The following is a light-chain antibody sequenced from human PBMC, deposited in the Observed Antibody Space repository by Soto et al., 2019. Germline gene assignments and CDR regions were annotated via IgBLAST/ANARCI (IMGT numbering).Light chain of an antibody. Sequence: DIQMTQSPSSLSASVGDRVSIACRASQSIRNYLHWYQQRPGEAPKLLIYDTSKLQSGVPSRFSGSRSGTDFILTISSLQPEDFAIYYCQQSFETITFGQGTRLDI. J-gene: IGKJ5*01. CDR2: DTS. CDR1: QSIRNY. CDR3: QQSFETIT. V-gene: IGKV1-39*01.